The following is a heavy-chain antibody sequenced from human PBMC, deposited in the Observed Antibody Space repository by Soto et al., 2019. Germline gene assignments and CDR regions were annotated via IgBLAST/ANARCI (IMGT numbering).Heavy chain of an antibody. CDR3: ARVRNYYDSSGYYVDY. CDR1: GGSISSGDYY. CDR2: IYYSGST. Sequence: SETLSLTCTVSGGSISSGDYYWSWIRQPPGKGLEWIGYIYYSGSTYYNPSLKSRVTISVDTSKNQFSLKLSSVTAADTAVYYCARVRNYYDSSGYYVDYWGQETLVTVAS. D-gene: IGHD3-22*01. V-gene: IGHV4-30-4*01. J-gene: IGHJ4*02.